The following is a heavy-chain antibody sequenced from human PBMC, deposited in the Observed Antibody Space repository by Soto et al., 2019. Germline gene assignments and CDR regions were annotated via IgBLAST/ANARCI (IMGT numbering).Heavy chain of an antibody. CDR2: ISAYNGNT. J-gene: IGHJ6*02. V-gene: IGHV1-18*01. CDR3: ARGRGDYDILTGSNYYGMDV. Sequence: QVQLVQSGAEVKKPGASVKVSCKASGYTFTSYGISWVRQAPGQGLEWMGWISAYNGNTNYAQKLQGRVTMTTDTSXITDYXXLRSLRSDDTAVYYCARGRGDYDILTGSNYYGMDVWGQGTTVTVSS. D-gene: IGHD3-9*01. CDR1: GYTFTSYG.